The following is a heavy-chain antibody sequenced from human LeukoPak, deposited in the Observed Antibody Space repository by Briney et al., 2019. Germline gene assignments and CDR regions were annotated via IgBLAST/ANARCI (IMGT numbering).Heavy chain of an antibody. V-gene: IGHV1-18*01. D-gene: IGHD6-19*01. J-gene: IGHJ4*02. CDR2: ISAYNGNT. CDR3: ARERSGWPPDY. Sequence: ASVKVPCKASGYTFTSFGISWVRQAPGQGLEWMGWISAYNGNTDYAQKFQGRVAMTKDTSTSTVYMELRSLRSDDTAVYYCARERSGWPPDYWGQGTLVTVSS. CDR1: GYTFTSFG.